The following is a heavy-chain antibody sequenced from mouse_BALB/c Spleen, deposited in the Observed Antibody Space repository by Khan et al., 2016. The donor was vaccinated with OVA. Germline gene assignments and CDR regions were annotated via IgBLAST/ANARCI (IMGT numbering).Heavy chain of an antibody. CDR3: VRIPIPPYHFDY. CDR1: GYTFTNYT. CDR2: INPSSGYT. J-gene: IGHJ2*01. Sequence: QVQLTQSGAELARPGASVKMSCKASGYTFTNYTIHWVKQRPGQGLEWIGYINPSSGYTNYNQNYNDKATLTTDRSSSTAYMQLSWLTSDDSAVYYCVRIPIPPYHFDYWGQGTTLTVSS. V-gene: IGHV1-4*01.